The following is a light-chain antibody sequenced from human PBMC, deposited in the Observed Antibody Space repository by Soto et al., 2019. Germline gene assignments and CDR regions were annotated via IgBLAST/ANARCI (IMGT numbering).Light chain of an antibody. CDR1: QSISRY. CDR2: AAS. V-gene: IGKV1-39*01. CDR3: QQSHSTWT. Sequence: DIQMTQSPSSLSASVGDRVTITCRASQSISRYLNWYQQKPGKAPQPLIYAASSLQSGVPSRFSGSGSGTDCTLTISSLQPEDFATYYCQQSHSTWTFGQGTKVEI. J-gene: IGKJ1*01.